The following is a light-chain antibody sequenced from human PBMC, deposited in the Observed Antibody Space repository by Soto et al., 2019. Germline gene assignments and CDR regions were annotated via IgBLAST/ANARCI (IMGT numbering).Light chain of an antibody. CDR2: DNN. CDR1: SSNIGNNY. J-gene: IGLJ1*01. Sequence: QSVLTQPPSVSAAPGQKVTISCSGSSSNIGNNYVSWYQQLPGTAPKLLIYDNNVRPSGIPDRFSGSKSGTSATLDISGLQTGDEADYYCGTWDSSLSVGVFGSGTKVTVL. V-gene: IGLV1-51*01. CDR3: GTWDSSLSVGV.